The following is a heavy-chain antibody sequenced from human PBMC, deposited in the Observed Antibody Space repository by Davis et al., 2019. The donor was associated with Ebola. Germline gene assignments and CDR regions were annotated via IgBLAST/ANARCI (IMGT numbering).Heavy chain of an antibody. CDR1: GFTFSSHY. J-gene: IGHJ4*02. V-gene: IGHV3-30-3*01. D-gene: IGHD3-22*01. Sequence: GESLKISCAASGFTFSSHYMNWVRQAPGKGLEWVAVISYDGSNKYYADSVKGRFTISRDNSKNTLYLQMNSLRAEDTAVYYCARDGTYYYDSSYLDYWGQGTLVTVSS. CDR3: ARDGTYYYDSSYLDY. CDR2: ISYDGSNK.